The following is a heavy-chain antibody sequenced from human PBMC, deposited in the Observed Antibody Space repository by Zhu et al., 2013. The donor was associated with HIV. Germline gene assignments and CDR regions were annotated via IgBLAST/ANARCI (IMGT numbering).Heavy chain of an antibody. J-gene: IGHJ3*02. CDR2: IIPIFGTA. V-gene: IGHV1-69*01. CDR1: GGTFSSYA. CDR3: ARVLVPPVRGVIHDAFDI. Sequence: VQLVQSGAEVKKPGSSVKVSCKASGGTFSSYAISWVRQAPGQGLEWMGGIIPIFGTANYAQKFQGRVTITADESTSTAYMELSSLRSEDTAVYYCARVLVPPVRGVIHDAFDIWGQGDNGHRLF. D-gene: IGHD3-10*01.